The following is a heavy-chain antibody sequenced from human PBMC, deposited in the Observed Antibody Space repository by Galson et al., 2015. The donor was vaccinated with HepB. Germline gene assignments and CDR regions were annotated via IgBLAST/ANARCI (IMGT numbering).Heavy chain of an antibody. CDR3: ARDRDGWRSEDAFEI. J-gene: IGHJ3*02. V-gene: IGHV1-2*02. CDR2: INPDGGGT. D-gene: IGHD5-24*01. Sequence: VTVSCKASTYSFTAYYLHWVRQAPGQGLQWMGWINPDGGGTNYAQKFQGRVIMTRDMSTSTVYMELRRLTSDDTAVYYCARDRDGWRSEDAFEIWGQGTMVTVSS. CDR1: TYSFTAYY.